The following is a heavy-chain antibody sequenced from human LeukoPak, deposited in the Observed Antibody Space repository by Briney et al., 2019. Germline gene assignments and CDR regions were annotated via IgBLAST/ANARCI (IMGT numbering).Heavy chain of an antibody. J-gene: IGHJ4*02. Sequence: SETLSLTCTVSGGSISDDDWSWIRQPAGKGLEWIGRVYTSGSTNYNPSLKSRVTMSVDTSKNQFSLKLSSVTAADTAVYYCARTSYYYDSSVVDYWGQGTLVTVSS. D-gene: IGHD3-22*01. CDR2: VYTSGST. CDR3: ARTSYYYDSSVVDY. CDR1: GGSISDDD. V-gene: IGHV4-4*07.